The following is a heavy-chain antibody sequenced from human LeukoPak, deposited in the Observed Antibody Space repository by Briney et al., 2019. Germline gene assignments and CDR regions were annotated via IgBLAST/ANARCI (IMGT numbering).Heavy chain of an antibody. CDR1: GFIFSNYW. V-gene: IGHV3-7*03. J-gene: IGHJ4*02. Sequence: GGSLRLSCAASGFIFSNYWMSWVRQAPGKGLEWVANINQDGSEKYYVDSLKGRFTIYRDSAKNSLYLQMNSLRAEDTAVYYCARMWIQLWSFDYWGQGTLVTVSS. D-gene: IGHD5-18*01. CDR2: INQDGSEK. CDR3: ARMWIQLWSFDY.